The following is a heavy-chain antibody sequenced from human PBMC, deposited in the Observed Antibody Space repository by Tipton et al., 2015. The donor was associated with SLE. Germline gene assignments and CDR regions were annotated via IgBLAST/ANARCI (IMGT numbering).Heavy chain of an antibody. Sequence: LRLSCTVSGGSISSGDYYWSWIRRPPGKGLEWIGYIYYSGSTYYNPSLKSRVTISVDTSKNQFSLKLSSVTAADTAVYYCARDQIGYSYGSGYWGQGTLVTVSS. J-gene: IGHJ4*02. D-gene: IGHD5-18*01. V-gene: IGHV4-30-4*01. CDR1: GGSISSGDYY. CDR3: ARDQIGYSYGSGY. CDR2: IYYSGST.